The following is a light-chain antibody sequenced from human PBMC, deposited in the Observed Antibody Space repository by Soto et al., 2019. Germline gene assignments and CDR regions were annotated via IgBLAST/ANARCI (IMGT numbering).Light chain of an antibody. J-gene: IGLJ2*01. CDR2: EVS. CDR3: SSYTSSSNVV. CDR1: SSDVGGYNY. Sequence: QSALTQPASVSGSPGQSITISCTGTSSDVGGYNYVSWYQQHPDKAPKLMIFEVSNRPSGVSSRFSGSKSGNTASLTISGLQAEDEADYYCSSYTSSSNVVFGGGTKLTVL. V-gene: IGLV2-14*01.